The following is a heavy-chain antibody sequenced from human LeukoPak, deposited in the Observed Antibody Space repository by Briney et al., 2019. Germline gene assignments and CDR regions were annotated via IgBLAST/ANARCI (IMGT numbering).Heavy chain of an antibody. Sequence: SETLSLTCTVSGDSISSYFWSWIRQPAGKGLEWIGRIYTSGSTSYNPSLKSRVTMSVDTSTNQFSLKLSSVTAADTAVYYCAREGNIRGYCSSTSCYTGWFDPWGQGTLVTVSS. V-gene: IGHV4-4*07. D-gene: IGHD2-2*02. CDR2: IYTSGST. J-gene: IGHJ5*02. CDR1: GDSISSYF. CDR3: AREGNIRGYCSSTSCYTGWFDP.